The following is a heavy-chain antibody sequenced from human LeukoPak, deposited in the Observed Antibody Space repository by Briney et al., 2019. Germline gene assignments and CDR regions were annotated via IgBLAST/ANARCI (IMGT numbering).Heavy chain of an antibody. Sequence: PGGSLRLSCAASGFTFSSYGMHWVSQAPGKGLEWVAVVSYDGSNKYYADSVKGRFTISRDNSKNTLYLQMNSLRAEDTAVYYCAKAVTYYLDYWGQGTLVTVSS. CDR1: GFTFSSYG. CDR2: VSYDGSNK. CDR3: AKAVTYYLDY. V-gene: IGHV3-30*18. J-gene: IGHJ4*02. D-gene: IGHD3-16*01.